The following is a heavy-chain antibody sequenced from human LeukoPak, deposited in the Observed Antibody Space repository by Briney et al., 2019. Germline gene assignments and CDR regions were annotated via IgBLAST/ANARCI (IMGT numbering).Heavy chain of an antibody. Sequence: GGSLRLSCAASGFTFSSYGMHWVRQAPGKGLEWVSIISGRGNSTYYADSVRGRFIISRDNSQNTLFLQMNSLRAEDTAVYYCAKCDSSDWYVPTLDYWGQGTLVTVSS. CDR1: GFTFSSYG. CDR2: ISGRGNST. CDR3: AKCDSSDWYVPTLDY. V-gene: IGHV3-23*01. D-gene: IGHD6-19*01. J-gene: IGHJ4*02.